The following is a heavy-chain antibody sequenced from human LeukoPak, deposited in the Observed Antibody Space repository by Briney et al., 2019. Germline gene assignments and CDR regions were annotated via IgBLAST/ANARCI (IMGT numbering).Heavy chain of an antibody. D-gene: IGHD2-2*01. V-gene: IGHV4-31*03. CDR3: ARGSCSSTSCPGQNDY. Sequence: SETLSLTCTVSGGSISSGGYYWSWIRQHPGKGLEWIGYIYYSGSTYYNPSLKSRVTISVDTSKNQSSLKLSSVTAADTAVYYCARGSCSSTSCPGQNDYWGQGTLVTVSS. CDR1: GGSISSGGYY. J-gene: IGHJ4*02. CDR2: IYYSGST.